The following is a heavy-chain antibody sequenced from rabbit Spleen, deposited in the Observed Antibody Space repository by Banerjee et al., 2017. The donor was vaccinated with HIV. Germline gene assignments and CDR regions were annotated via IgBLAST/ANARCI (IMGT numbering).Heavy chain of an antibody. CDR3: ARGIVYGFAGDTYPPYGMDL. D-gene: IGHD6-1*01. V-gene: IGHV1S40*01. CDR1: GFSLNSGYD. J-gene: IGHJ6*01. CDR2: MYAGSSGST. Sequence: QSLEESGGGLVKPGASLTLTCKASGFSLNSGYDMCWVHQAPGKGLEWIACMYAGSSGSTYSATWAKGRFTISKTSSTTVTLQMSSLTVADTATYFCARGIVYGFAGDTYPPYGMDLWGQGTLVTVS.